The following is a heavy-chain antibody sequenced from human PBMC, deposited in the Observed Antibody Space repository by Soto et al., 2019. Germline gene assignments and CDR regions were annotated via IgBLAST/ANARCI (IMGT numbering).Heavy chain of an antibody. CDR1: GYTFTSYG. J-gene: IGHJ6*02. V-gene: IGHV1-18*01. CDR3: ARGGSWNYVYGMDV. D-gene: IGHD1-7*01. Sequence: QVQLVQSGAEVKKPGASVKVSCKASGYTFTSYGISWVRQAPGQGLAWVGWISAYNGNTNYAQKLPGRVTMTPDTTTSTAYMELRSLRSDDTAVYYCARGGSWNYVYGMDVWGQGTTVTVSS. CDR2: ISAYNGNT.